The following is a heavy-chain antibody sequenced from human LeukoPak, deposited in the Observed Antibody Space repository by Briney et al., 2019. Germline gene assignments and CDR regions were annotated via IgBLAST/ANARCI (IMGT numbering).Heavy chain of an antibody. CDR3: ARDTYYYDSSGYPSFDY. Sequence: SETLSLTCTVSGGSISSSSYYWSWIRQPAGKGLEWIGRIYTSGSTNYNPSLKSRVTMSVDTSKNQFSLKLSSVTAADTAVYYCARDTYYYDSSGYPSFDYWGQGTLVTVSS. CDR1: GGSISSSSYY. D-gene: IGHD3-22*01. CDR2: IYTSGST. J-gene: IGHJ4*02. V-gene: IGHV4-61*02.